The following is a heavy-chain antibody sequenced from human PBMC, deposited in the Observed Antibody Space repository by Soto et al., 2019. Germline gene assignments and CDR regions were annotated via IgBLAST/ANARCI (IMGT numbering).Heavy chain of an antibody. J-gene: IGHJ3*02. CDR3: ARQDAGYVDT. CDR2: IFPGDSDT. CDR1: GYSFAGSW. D-gene: IGHD5-12*01. V-gene: IGHV5-51*01. Sequence: GESLKISCKGSGYSFAGSWIGWVRQMPGKGLEWMGNIFPGDSDTRYSPSFQGQVTISADKSISTAYLQWSTLKASDTAMYYCARQDAGYVDTWGQGTMVTVSS.